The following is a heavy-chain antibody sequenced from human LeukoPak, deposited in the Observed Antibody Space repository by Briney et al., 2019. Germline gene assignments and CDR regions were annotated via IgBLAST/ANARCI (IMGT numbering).Heavy chain of an antibody. V-gene: IGHV3-30*02. CDR1: GFNFRGSG. J-gene: IGHJ3*02. Sequence: GGSLRLSCAASGFNFRGSGIHWVRQAPGKGLEWVAFIQYDGSQKYFADSVKGRITISRDNSKNMVSLRMTSLRSEDTALYFCAREGGGLVIHAFDIWGQGTMVTVSS. D-gene: IGHD3/OR15-3a*01. CDR2: IQYDGSQK. CDR3: AREGGGLVIHAFDI.